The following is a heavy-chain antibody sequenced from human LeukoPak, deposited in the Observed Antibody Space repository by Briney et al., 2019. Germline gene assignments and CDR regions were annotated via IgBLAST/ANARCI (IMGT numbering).Heavy chain of an antibody. Sequence: GGSLRLSCAASGFTFDDYGMSWVRQAPGKGLEWVSGINWNGSSTGYADSVKGRFTISRDNAKNSLYLQMNSLRAEDTALYYCARALDGYNPFDYWGQGTLVTVSS. D-gene: IGHD5-24*01. J-gene: IGHJ4*02. V-gene: IGHV3-20*04. CDR3: ARALDGYNPFDY. CDR1: GFTFDDYG. CDR2: INWNGSST.